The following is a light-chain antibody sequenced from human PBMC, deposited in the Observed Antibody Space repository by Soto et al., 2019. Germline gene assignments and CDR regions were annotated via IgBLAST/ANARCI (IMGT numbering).Light chain of an antibody. CDR1: NSDVGYYNY. Sequence: QSALTQPRSVSGSPGHSVTISCTGTNSDVGYYNYVSWYQRHPGKAPKLMIYDVFKRPSGVPDRFSGSKSGNTASLTISGLQAEDEGDYYCCSYAGSYNIDLFGTGTKVTVL. J-gene: IGLJ1*01. CDR3: CSYAGSYNIDL. V-gene: IGLV2-11*01. CDR2: DVF.